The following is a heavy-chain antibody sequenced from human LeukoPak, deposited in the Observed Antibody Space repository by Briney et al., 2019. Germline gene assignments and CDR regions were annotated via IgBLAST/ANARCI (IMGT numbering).Heavy chain of an antibody. V-gene: IGHV3-74*01. CDR1: GFTFSSYW. CDR2: INSDGSST. CDR3: ARERSYEWELRSLDY. J-gene: IGHJ4*02. Sequence: PGGSLRLSCAASGFTFSSYWMHWVHQAPGKGLVWVSRINSDGSSTSYADSVKGRFTISRDNAKNTLYLQMNSLRAEDTAVYYCARERSYEWELRSLDYWGQGTLVTVSS. D-gene: IGHD1-26*01.